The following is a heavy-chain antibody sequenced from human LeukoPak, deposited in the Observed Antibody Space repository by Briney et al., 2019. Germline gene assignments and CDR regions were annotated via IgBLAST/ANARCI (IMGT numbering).Heavy chain of an antibody. CDR1: GGSLSGYH. J-gene: IGHJ5*02. CDR2: IYYTGNA. Sequence: SETLSLTCSVSGGSLSGYHWNWIRQSPGKGLQWIANIYYTGNADYNPSLRSRVTISVDTPKNQISLILNSVTAADTAIYYCARRTYCSGGRCYGEYWSDPWGPGTLVTVSS. CDR3: ARRTYCSGGRCYGEYWSDP. D-gene: IGHD2-15*01. V-gene: IGHV4-59*08.